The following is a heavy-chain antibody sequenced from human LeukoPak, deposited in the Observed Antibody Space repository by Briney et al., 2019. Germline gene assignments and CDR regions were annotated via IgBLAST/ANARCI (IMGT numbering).Heavy chain of an antibody. Sequence: PGGSLRLSCAASGFTFSNYAMHWVRQAPGKGLEWVAVISYDGSNKYYADSVKGRFTISRDNSKNTLYLQMNSLRAEDTAVYYCARDRSSVYYFDYWGQGTLVTVSS. J-gene: IGHJ4*02. CDR2: ISYDGSNK. D-gene: IGHD6-19*01. CDR1: GFTFSNYA. V-gene: IGHV3-30-3*01. CDR3: ARDRSSVYYFDY.